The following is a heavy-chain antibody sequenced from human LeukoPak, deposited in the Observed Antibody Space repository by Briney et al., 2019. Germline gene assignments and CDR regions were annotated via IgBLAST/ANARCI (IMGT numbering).Heavy chain of an antibody. CDR1: GGSFSGYY. V-gene: IGHV4-34*01. CDR3: ARATYYYDSSGYWTLEFDFDI. CDR2: INHSGST. D-gene: IGHD3-22*01. Sequence: YPSETLSLTCAVYGGSFSGYYWSWIRQPPGKGLEWIGEINHSGSTNYNPSLKSRVTISVHTSKNQFSLKLSSMTAADTAVYYCARATYYYDSSGYWTLEFDFDIWGQGTMVTVSS. J-gene: IGHJ3*02.